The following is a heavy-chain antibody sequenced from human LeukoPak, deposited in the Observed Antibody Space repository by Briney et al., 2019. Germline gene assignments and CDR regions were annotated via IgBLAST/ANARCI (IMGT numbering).Heavy chain of an antibody. CDR3: ARVHRLYYYYYGMDV. CDR2: VNPSGGST. Sequence: ASVKVSCKASGYTFTSYYLHWVRQAPGQGLEWMGMVNPSGGSTSYAQKFQGRVSMTRDTSISTAYMELSRLRSDDTAVYYCARVHRLYYYYYGMDVWGQGTTVTVSS. V-gene: IGHV1-46*01. CDR1: GYTFTSYY. J-gene: IGHJ6*02.